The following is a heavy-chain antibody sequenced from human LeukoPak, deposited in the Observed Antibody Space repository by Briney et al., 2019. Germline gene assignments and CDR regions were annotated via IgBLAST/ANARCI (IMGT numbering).Heavy chain of an antibody. CDR2: IYPGDSDT. J-gene: IGHJ5*02. CDR1: GYSFTSYW. CDR3: ARGGAYSSSWYYLVPTHVGWFDP. V-gene: IGHV5-51*01. Sequence: GESLKISCKGSGYSFTSYWVGWVRQMPGKGLEWMGIIYPGDSDTRYSPSFQGQVTISADKSISTAYLHWSSLKASDTAMYYCARGGAYSSSWYYLVPTHVGWFDPWGQGTLVTVSS. D-gene: IGHD6-13*01.